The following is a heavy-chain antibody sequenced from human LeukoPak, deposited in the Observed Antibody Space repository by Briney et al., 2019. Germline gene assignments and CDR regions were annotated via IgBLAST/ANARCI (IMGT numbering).Heavy chain of an antibody. D-gene: IGHD2-2*01. J-gene: IGHJ4*02. CDR3: ARGGYQFDY. V-gene: IGHV3-7*01. CDR2: IKEDGSEK. CDR1: GFTFSSYR. Sequence: GGSLRLSCAASGFTFSSYRMSWVRRAPGKGLELVANIKEDGSEKYYVDSVKGRFTISRDNAKNSLYLEMNSLRAEDTAVYYCARGGYQFDYWGQGALVTVSS.